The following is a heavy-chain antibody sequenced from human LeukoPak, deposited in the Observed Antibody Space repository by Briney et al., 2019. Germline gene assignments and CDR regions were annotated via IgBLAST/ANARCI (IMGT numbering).Heavy chain of an antibody. J-gene: IGHJ4*02. D-gene: IGHD3-10*01. Sequence: PGGSLRLSCAASGLAFSNYAMSWVRQAPGKGLEWVSTIRGSGGNTYYADSVKGRFTISRDNSKNTLYLQMNSLRAEDTAVYFCAKDRATYYSGGFDYWGQGTLLTVSS. CDR2: IRGSGGNT. CDR1: GLAFSNYA. V-gene: IGHV3-23*01. CDR3: AKDRATYYSGGFDY.